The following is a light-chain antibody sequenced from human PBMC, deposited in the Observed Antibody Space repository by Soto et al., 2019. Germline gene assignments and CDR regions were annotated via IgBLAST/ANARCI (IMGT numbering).Light chain of an antibody. Sequence: EIVMTQSPATLALAPGEGAPLSCRASQGISSGLAWYQQKPGQPPRLLIYGASTRATGVPARFTGSGSGSDFTLTISGLQSEDFAVYYCQQGHNWPLTFGQGTRLEI. CDR1: QGISSG. CDR2: GAS. V-gene: IGKV3-15*01. J-gene: IGKJ2*01. CDR3: QQGHNWPLT.